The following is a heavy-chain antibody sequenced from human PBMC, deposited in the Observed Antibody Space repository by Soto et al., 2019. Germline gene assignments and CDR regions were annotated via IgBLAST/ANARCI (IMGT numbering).Heavy chain of an antibody. D-gene: IGHD5-18*01. CDR1: GFTFRDHY. Sequence: QVHLVASGGDLVKPGGSLRLSCAGSGFTFRDHYMSWVRQAPGQGLEWVSYMSSSGATIYYADSVRGRFTISRDNAKNSLYLQMNSLSVQDTAVYYCAKALDTAMDPLDYWGQGTLVTVSS. V-gene: IGHV3-11*04. CDR3: AKALDTAMDPLDY. J-gene: IGHJ4*02. CDR2: MSSSGATI.